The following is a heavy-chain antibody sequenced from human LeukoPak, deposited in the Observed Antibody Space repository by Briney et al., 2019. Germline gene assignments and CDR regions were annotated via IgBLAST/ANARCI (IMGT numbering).Heavy chain of an antibody. CDR3: ARDPYYDILTGSFDY. V-gene: IGHV1-2*02. CDR1: GYTFTGYY. J-gene: IGHJ4*02. Sequence: ASVKVSCKASGYTFTGYYMHWVRQAPGQGLEWMGWINPSSGGTNYAQKFQGRVTMTRDTSISTAYMELSRLRSDDTAVYYCARDPYYDILTGSFDYWGQGTLVTVSS. CDR2: INPSSGGT. D-gene: IGHD3-9*01.